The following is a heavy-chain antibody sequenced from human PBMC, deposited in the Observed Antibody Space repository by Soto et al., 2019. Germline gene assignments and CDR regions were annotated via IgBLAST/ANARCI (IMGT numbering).Heavy chain of an antibody. D-gene: IGHD3-9*01. V-gene: IGHV3-30-3*01. CDR3: ARDSGRYFDWPQVGYFVY. Sequence: PWGSLRLSCAASGFTFSSYAMHWVRQAPGKGLEWVAVISYDGSNKYYADSVKGRFTISRDNSKNTLYLQMNSLRAEDTAGYYCARDSGRYFDWPQVGYFVYLGQGTLDTVSS. CDR2: ISYDGSNK. J-gene: IGHJ4*02. CDR1: GFTFSSYA.